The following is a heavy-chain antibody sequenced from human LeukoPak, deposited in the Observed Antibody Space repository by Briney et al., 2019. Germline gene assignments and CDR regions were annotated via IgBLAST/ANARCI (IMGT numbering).Heavy chain of an antibody. D-gene: IGHD1-1*01. J-gene: IGHJ4*02. CDR1: GGPISSYY. V-gene: IGHV4-4*09. Sequence: SETLSLTCTVSGGPISSYYWSWIRQPPGKALEWIGYIYTSGSTNYNPSLKSRVTISVDTSKNQFSLKLSSVTAADTAVYYCARLDPGYFDYWGQGTLVTVSS. CDR2: IYTSGST. CDR3: ARLDPGYFDY.